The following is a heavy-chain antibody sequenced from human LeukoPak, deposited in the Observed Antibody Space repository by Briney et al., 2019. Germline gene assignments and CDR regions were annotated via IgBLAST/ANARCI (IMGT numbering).Heavy chain of an antibody. D-gene: IGHD6-19*01. J-gene: IGHJ3*02. CDR1: GGSISSGGYY. CDR2: IHYSGST. CDR3: AAQGIAVAGTGLDAFDI. V-gene: IGHV4-31*03. Sequence: SQTLSLTCTVSGGSISSGGYYWSWIRQHPGKGLEWIGYIHYSGSTYYNPSLKSRVTISVDTSKNQFSLKLSSVTAADTAVYYCAAQGIAVAGTGLDAFDIWGQGTMVTVSS.